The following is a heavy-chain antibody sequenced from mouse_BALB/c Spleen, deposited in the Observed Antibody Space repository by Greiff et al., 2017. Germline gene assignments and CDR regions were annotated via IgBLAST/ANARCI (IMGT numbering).Heavy chain of an antibody. D-gene: IGHD3-1*01. CDR2: INPDSSTI. V-gene: IGHV4-1*02. J-gene: IGHJ2*01. CDR1: GFDFSRYW. CDR3: ARRGLGLYFDY. Sequence: EVKLLESGGGLVQPGGSLKLSCAASGFDFSRYWMSWVRQSPGKGLEWIGEINPDSSTINYTPSLKDKFIISRDNAKNTLYLQMSKVRSEDTALYYCARRGLGLYFDYWGQGTTLTVSS.